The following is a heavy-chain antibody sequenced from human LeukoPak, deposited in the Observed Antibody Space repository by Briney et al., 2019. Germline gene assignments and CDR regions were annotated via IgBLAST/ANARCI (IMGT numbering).Heavy chain of an antibody. CDR1: GGSISSFY. Sequence: PSETLSLTCTVSGGSISSFYWSWIRQPPGKGLEWIGYIYYSGGTNYNPSLKSRVTISVDTSKNQFSLNLSSVTAADTAVYYCARHRLRGRVAVLYYFDYWGRGTLVTVSS. D-gene: IGHD2-21*01. CDR3: ARHRLRGRVAVLYYFDY. V-gene: IGHV4-59*08. CDR2: IYYSGGT. J-gene: IGHJ4*02.